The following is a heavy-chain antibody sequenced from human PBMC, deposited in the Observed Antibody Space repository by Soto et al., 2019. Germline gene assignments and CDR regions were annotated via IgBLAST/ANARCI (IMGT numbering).Heavy chain of an antibody. CDR2: INSDGSIT. CDR1: GFTFSSYW. Sequence: EVQLVESGGGLVQPGGSLRLSCAASGFTFSSYWMHWVRQAPGKGLVWVSRINSDGSITSYADSVKGRFTISRDNAKNTLYLQIDSLRAEDTAVYYCAIRASYYDGSGYFDYWGQGTLVTVSS. J-gene: IGHJ4*02. V-gene: IGHV3-74*01. D-gene: IGHD3-22*01. CDR3: AIRASYYDGSGYFDY.